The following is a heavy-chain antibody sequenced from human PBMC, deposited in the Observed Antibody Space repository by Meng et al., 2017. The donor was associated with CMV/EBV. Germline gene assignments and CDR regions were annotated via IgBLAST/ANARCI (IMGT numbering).Heavy chain of an antibody. CDR1: GGSISSGDYY. D-gene: IGHD2-15*01. Sequence: QVQLQASGPGLLKPSQTLSLTCTVSGGSISSGDYYWSWIRQPPGKGLEWIGYIYYSGSTYYNPSLKSRVTISVDTSKNQFSLKLSSVTAADTAVYYCARVYCSGGSCYGNWFDPWGQGTLVTVAS. V-gene: IGHV4-30-4*08. CDR2: IYYSGST. CDR3: ARVYCSGGSCYGNWFDP. J-gene: IGHJ5*02.